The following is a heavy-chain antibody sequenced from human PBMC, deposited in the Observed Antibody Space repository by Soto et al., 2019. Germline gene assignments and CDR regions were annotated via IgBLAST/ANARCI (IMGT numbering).Heavy chain of an antibody. J-gene: IGHJ5*02. Sequence: QAQLVESGGGVVQPGRSLRLSCAASGLPFSASGMHWVRQAPGKGLEWVAMIWSDGSKEYYADSVKGRFTITRDNSKNMIFLQMDSLRAWDTAVYYCARDKGTTCLDTWGQGNMVTVSS. CDR3: ARDKGTTCLDT. CDR2: IWSDGSKE. D-gene: IGHD1-26*01. V-gene: IGHV3-33*01. CDR1: GLPFSASG.